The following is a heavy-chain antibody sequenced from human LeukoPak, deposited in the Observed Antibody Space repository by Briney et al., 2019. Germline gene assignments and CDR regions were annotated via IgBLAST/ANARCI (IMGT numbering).Heavy chain of an antibody. Sequence: PGGSLRLSCAASGFTFSSYAMHWVRQAPGKGLEWVAVISYDGSNKYCADSVKGRFTISTDNSENTLYLQMSSLRAEDTAVYYCARVRSTYYFDYWGQGTLVTVSS. CDR3: ARVRSTYYFDY. CDR1: GFTFSSYA. J-gene: IGHJ4*02. CDR2: ISYDGSNK. V-gene: IGHV3-30*14.